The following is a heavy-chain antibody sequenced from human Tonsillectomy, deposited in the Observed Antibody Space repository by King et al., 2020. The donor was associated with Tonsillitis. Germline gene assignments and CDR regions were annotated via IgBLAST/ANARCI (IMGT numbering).Heavy chain of an antibody. Sequence: VQLVESGGGLVKPGGSLRLSCAASGFTFSDYYMSWIRRAPGKGLECVSYISSGGVTIYYAAAVKGRFTISRDNAKKSLYLQMNSLRAEDTAVYYCARTRYGSSGYYYFDYWGQGTLVTVSS. CDR3: ARTRYGSSGYYYFDY. J-gene: IGHJ4*02. D-gene: IGHD3-22*01. V-gene: IGHV3-11*01. CDR1: GFTFSDYY. CDR2: ISSGGVTI.